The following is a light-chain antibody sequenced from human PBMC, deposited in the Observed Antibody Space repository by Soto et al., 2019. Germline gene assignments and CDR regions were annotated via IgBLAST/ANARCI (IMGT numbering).Light chain of an antibody. CDR2: KAS. V-gene: IGKV1-5*03. J-gene: IGKJ1*01. CDR1: QSISSW. Sequence: DIQMTQSPSTLSASVGDRVTITCRASQSISSWLAWYQQKPGKAPKLLIYKASSLESGVPSRFSGSGSGTEFPLTISSLQPDDFAPYYCQQYNSYSTFGQGTKVDIK. CDR3: QQYNSYST.